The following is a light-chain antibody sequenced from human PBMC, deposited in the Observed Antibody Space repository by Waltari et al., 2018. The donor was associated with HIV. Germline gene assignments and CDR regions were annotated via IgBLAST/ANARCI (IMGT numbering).Light chain of an antibody. CDR3: AAWDDSLNGWV. CDR2: SNN. V-gene: IGLV1-44*01. Sequence: QSVLTQPPSASGTPGPRVTLSCSRSSSNIGSTTVNWYQQLPGTAPKLLIYSNNQRPSGVPDRFSGSKSGTSVSLAISGLQSEDDTDYYCAAWDDSLNGWVFGGGTKLTVL. CDR1: SSNIGSTT. J-gene: IGLJ3*02.